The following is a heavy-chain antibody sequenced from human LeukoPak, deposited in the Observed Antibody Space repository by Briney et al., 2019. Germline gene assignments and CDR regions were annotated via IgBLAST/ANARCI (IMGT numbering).Heavy chain of an antibody. CDR3: ARGGIQLWPRPFDY. J-gene: IGHJ4*02. Sequence: SETLPLTCAVYGGSFSGYYWSWIRQPPGKGLEWIGEINHSGSTNYNPSLKSRVTISVDTSKNQFSLKLSSVTAADTAVYYCARGGIQLWPRPFDYWGQGTLVTVSS. V-gene: IGHV4-34*01. CDR1: GGSFSGYY. D-gene: IGHD5-18*01. CDR2: INHSGST.